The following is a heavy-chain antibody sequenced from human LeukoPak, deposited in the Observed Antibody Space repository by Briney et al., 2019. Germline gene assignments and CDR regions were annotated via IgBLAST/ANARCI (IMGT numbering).Heavy chain of an antibody. CDR2: IYYSGST. J-gene: IGHJ3*02. D-gene: IGHD3-3*01. Sequence: SQTLSLTCTVSGGSISSGGYYWSWIRQHPGKGLEWIEYIYYSGSTYYNPSLKSRVTISVDTSKNQFSLKLSSVTAADTAVYYCAREHVGITIFGGEAFDIWGQGTMVTVSS. V-gene: IGHV4-31*03. CDR1: GGSISSGGYY. CDR3: AREHVGITIFGGEAFDI.